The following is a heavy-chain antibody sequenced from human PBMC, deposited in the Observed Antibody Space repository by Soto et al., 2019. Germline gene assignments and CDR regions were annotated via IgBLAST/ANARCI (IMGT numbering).Heavy chain of an antibody. Sequence: EVQLVESGGDLVQPGGSLKLSCAASGFSFSGSTIHWVRQASGKGLEWLGRIRGKINNYAAAYGASVKGRITMSRDDSQDTAYLQINSLKTEDTAVYYCTRSAGHFGEPPKGGVYYTYYMDVWGKGTTVTVSS. CDR1: GFSFSGST. CDR3: TRSAGHFGEPPKGGVYYTYYMDV. V-gene: IGHV3-73*01. J-gene: IGHJ6*03. CDR2: IRGKINNYAA. D-gene: IGHD3-3*01.